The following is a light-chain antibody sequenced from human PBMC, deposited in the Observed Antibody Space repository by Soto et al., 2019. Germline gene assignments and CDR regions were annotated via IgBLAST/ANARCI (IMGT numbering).Light chain of an antibody. CDR3: LSHDTTIWV. CDR2: EHN. CDR1: RGSIAGNY. J-gene: IGLJ3*02. V-gene: IGLV6-57*04. Sequence: NFMLTQPHSVSESPGKTVTISCTRSRGSIAGNYVLWYQQRPGSAPTTVIYEHNQRPSGVPDRFSGSIDSSSNSASLTISGLTTEDEADYYRLSHDTTIWVFGGGTKLT.